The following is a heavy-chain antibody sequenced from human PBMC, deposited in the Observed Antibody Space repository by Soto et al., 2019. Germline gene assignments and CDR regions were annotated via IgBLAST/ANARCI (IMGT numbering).Heavy chain of an antibody. CDR3: ARFPTVGDAFDI. CDR2: IIPIFGTA. CDR1: GGTFSSYA. Sequence: SVKVSCKASGGTFSSYAISWLRQAPGQGLEWMGGIIPIFGTANYAQKFQGRVTITADESTSTAYMELSSLRSEDTAVYYCARFPTVGDAFDIWGQGTMVTVSS. J-gene: IGHJ3*02. V-gene: IGHV1-69*13. D-gene: IGHD4-17*01.